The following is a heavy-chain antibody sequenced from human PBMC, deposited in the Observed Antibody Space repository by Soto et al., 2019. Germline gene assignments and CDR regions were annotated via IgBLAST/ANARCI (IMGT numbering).Heavy chain of an antibody. CDR2: ISGSGRYI. D-gene: IGHD3-22*01. CDR3: ARDDRYYDDSGQYYFDY. V-gene: IGHV3-21*06. CDR1: GFTFSMFG. Sequence: GGSLRLSCTGSGFTFSMFGLNWFRQAPGKGLEWVSSISGSGRYIYYADSVRGRFTVSRDNAKNLVYLEMNRLRVEDTAVYYCARDDRYYDDSGQYYFDYWGQGTLVTVSS. J-gene: IGHJ4*02.